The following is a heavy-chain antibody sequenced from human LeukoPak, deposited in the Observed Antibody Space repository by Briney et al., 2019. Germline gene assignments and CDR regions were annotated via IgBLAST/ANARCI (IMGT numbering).Heavy chain of an antibody. Sequence: PGGSLRLSCAASGFTFSSYGMHWVRQAPGKGLEWVAVISYDGSNKYYADSVKGRFTISRDNSKNTLYLQMNSLRAEDTAVYYCARTSVAGTRYFDYWGQGTLVTVSS. CDR1: GFTFSSYG. D-gene: IGHD6-19*01. CDR2: ISYDGSNK. CDR3: ARTSVAGTRYFDY. V-gene: IGHV3-30*03. J-gene: IGHJ4*02.